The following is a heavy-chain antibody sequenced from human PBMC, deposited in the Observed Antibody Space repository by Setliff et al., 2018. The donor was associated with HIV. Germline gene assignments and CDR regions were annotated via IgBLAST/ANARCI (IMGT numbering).Heavy chain of an antibody. V-gene: IGHV4-39*07. J-gene: IGHJ4*02. CDR1: GDSVSSRSYY. CDR2: IYYSGST. CDR3: ATPTDIVAPFDY. Sequence: PSETLSLTCTVSGDSVSSRSYYWGWIRQPPGKGLEWIGSIYYSGSTYYNPSLKSRVTISVDTSKNQFSLKLSSVTAADTAVYYCATPTDIVAPFDYWGQGTLVTVSS. D-gene: IGHD5-12*01.